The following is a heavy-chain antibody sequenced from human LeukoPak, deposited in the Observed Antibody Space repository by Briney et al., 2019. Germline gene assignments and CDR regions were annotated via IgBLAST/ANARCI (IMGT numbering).Heavy chain of an antibody. CDR2: IYYIGST. CDR1: GGSLNSGDYY. V-gene: IGHV4-30-4*08. CDR3: ARALGYCSSSRCYSLDY. Sequence: SETLSLTCTVSGGSLNSGDYYWSWIRQPPGKCLEWIGYIYYIGSTYYKPSLMSRVTMSLDTSKNQFSLKLSSVTAADTAVYYCARALGYCSSSRCYSLDYWGQGTLVTVSS. J-gene: IGHJ4*02. D-gene: IGHD2-15*01.